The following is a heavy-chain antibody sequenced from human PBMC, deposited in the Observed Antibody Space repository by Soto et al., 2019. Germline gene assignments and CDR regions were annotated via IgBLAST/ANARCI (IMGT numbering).Heavy chain of an antibody. CDR1: GGSFSGYY. V-gene: IGHV4-34*01. CDR2: INHSGST. J-gene: IGHJ4*02. D-gene: IGHD3-10*01. CDR3: VRGTSYGSGAY. Sequence: PSETLSLTCAVYGGSFSGYYWSWIRQPPGKGLEWIGEINHSGSTNYNPSLKSRVTISVDTSKNQFSLKLSSVTAADTAVYYCVRGTSYGSGAYWGQGTLVTVSS.